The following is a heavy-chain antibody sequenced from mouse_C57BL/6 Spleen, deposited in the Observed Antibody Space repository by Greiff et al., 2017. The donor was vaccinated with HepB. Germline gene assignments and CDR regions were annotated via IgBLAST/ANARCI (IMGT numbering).Heavy chain of an antibody. CDR1: GFSFNTYA. CDR3: VRHNYSNWGFDY. V-gene: IGHV10-1*01. CDR2: IRSKSNNYAT. J-gene: IGHJ2*01. Sequence: EVKLVESGGGLVQPKGSLKLSCAASGFSFNTYAMNWVRQAPGKGLEWVARIRSKSNNYATYYADSVKDRFTISRDDSESMLYLQMNNLKTEDTAMYYCVRHNYSNWGFDYWGQGTTLTVSS. D-gene: IGHD2-5*01.